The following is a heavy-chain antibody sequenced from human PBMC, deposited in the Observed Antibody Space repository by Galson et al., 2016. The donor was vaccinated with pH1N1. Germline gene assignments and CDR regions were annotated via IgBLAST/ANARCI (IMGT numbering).Heavy chain of an antibody. Sequence: SVKVSCKASGGTFSNSAVGWVRQAPGQGLEWMGGIIPIFGTTNYAQKIQGRVTITADQITSTPYMELSSLRSEDTAIYYCASPAIVRGVVYYHYGMDVWGQGTTVTVSS. D-gene: IGHD3-10*01. CDR2: IIPIFGTT. CDR3: ASPAIVRGVVYYHYGMDV. V-gene: IGHV1-69*13. J-gene: IGHJ6*02. CDR1: GGTFSNSA.